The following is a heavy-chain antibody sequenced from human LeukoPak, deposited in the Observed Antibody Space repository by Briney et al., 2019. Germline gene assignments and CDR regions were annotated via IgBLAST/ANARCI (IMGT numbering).Heavy chain of an antibody. V-gene: IGHV3-23*01. CDR1: GFIFSSYS. CDR2: ITGSGGNT. J-gene: IGHJ6*02. CDR3: AKAASSSWPSYYYGMDV. D-gene: IGHD6-13*01. Sequence: GSLRLSCAASGFIFSSYSMSWVRQAPGMGLEWVSVITGSGGNTYYADSVKGRFTISKDNSKNTVYLQMSSLRVDDTAVYYCAKAASSSWPSYYYGMDVWGQGTTVTVSS.